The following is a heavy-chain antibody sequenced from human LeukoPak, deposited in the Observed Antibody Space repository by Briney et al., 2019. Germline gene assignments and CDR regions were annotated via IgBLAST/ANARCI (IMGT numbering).Heavy chain of an antibody. V-gene: IGHV3-21*01. CDR3: GSSYYDSSGYSDY. D-gene: IGHD3-22*01. CDR2: ISSSGSYI. Sequence: GGSLRLSCAASGFTFSSYSMNWVRQAPGKGLEWVSSISSSGSYIYYADSVKGRFTISRDNAKNSLYLQMNSLRAEDTAVYYCGSSYYDSSGYSDYWGQEPWSPSPQ. CDR1: GFTFSSYS. J-gene: IGHJ4*01.